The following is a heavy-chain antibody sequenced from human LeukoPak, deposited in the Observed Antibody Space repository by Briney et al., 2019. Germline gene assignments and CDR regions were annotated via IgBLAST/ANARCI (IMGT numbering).Heavy chain of an antibody. Sequence: GGSLRLSCAASGFTFSDYYMSWLRQAPGKGLEWVSYISSSGSTIYYADSVKGRFTISRDNAKNSLYLQMNSLRAEDTAVYYCARDGGAYYYDSSGYYYKESYYYGMDVWGQGTTVTVSS. V-gene: IGHV3-11*01. D-gene: IGHD3-22*01. J-gene: IGHJ6*02. CDR2: ISSSGSTI. CDR3: ARDGGAYYYDSSGYYYKESYYYGMDV. CDR1: GFTFSDYY.